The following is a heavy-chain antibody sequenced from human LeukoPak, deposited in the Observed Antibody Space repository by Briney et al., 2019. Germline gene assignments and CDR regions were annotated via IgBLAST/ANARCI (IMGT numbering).Heavy chain of an antibody. CDR1: GGSISGSSYC. J-gene: IGHJ5*02. CDR3: ARLPVVVVPAWFDP. D-gene: IGHD2-15*01. V-gene: IGHV4-39*01. CDR2: ISYSGNT. Sequence: SETLSLTCTVSGGSISGSSYCWGWIRQPPGKGLEWVGSISYSGNTYYSPSLKSRVTIFVDTSKNQFSLKLTSVTAADTALYYCARLPVVVVPAWFDPWGQGTLVTVSS.